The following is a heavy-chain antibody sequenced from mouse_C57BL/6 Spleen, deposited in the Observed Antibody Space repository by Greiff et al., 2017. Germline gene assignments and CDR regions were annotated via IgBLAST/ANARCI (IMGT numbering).Heavy chain of an antibody. V-gene: IGHV14-4*01. Sequence: EVQLQQSGAELVRPGASVKLSCTASGFNIKDDYMHWVKQRPEQGLEWIGWIDPENGDTEYAAKFQGKATITADTSSNTAYLQLSSLTAEDAAVYYCTLYYDYRWDYWGQGTTRTVSS. CDR2: IDPENGDT. J-gene: IGHJ2*01. D-gene: IGHD2-4*01. CDR3: TLYYDYRWDY. CDR1: GFNIKDDY.